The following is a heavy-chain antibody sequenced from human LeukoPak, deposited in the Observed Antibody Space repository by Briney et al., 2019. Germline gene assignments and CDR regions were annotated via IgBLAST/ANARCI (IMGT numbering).Heavy chain of an antibody. J-gene: IGHJ4*02. D-gene: IGHD3-22*01. CDR3: AKKGYDSSTPGDY. CDR2: ISYDGSNK. Sequence: GGSLRLSCAASGFTFSSYGMHWVREAPGKGLEWVAVISYDGSNKYYADSVKGRFTISRDNSKNTLYLQMNSLRAEDTAVYYCAKKGYDSSTPGDYWGQGTLVTVSS. CDR1: GFTFSSYG. V-gene: IGHV3-30*18.